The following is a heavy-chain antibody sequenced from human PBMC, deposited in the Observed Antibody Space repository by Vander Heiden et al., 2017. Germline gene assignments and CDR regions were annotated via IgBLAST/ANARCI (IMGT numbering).Heavy chain of an antibody. V-gene: IGHV3-48*02. CDR1: GFTFSTYS. CDR3: ARNRDWAFDI. D-gene: IGHD2-21*01. CDR2: ITRDSGIT. Sequence: EMQLVESGGGLVQPGGSLRLSCAASGFTFSTYSVNWVRQAPGKGLEWVSYITRDSGITQDADSVKGRFTISRDNARNSLYLKMNSLRDEDTAVYYCARNRDWAFDIWGQGTMVTVS. J-gene: IGHJ3*02.